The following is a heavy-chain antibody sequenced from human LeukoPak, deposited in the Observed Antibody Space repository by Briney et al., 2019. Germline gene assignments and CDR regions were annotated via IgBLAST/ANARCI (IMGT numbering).Heavy chain of an antibody. V-gene: IGHV3-21*01. D-gene: IGHD1-26*01. CDR3: ARDIVGATLNQFYFDY. J-gene: IGHJ4*02. Sequence: GGSLRLSCAASGFTFDSYRMNWVRQAPGKGLEWVSSMSCSSSYIYYADSVKGRFTISRDNAKNSLYLQMNSLRAEDTAVYYCARDIVGATLNQFYFDYWGQGTLVTVSS. CDR2: MSCSSSYI. CDR1: GFTFDSYR.